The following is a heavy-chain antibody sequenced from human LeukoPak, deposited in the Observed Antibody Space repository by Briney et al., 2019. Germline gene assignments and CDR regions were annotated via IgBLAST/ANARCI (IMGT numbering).Heavy chain of an antibody. CDR3: ARRGVGATTWDAFDI. V-gene: IGHV4-4*02. D-gene: IGHD1-26*01. J-gene: IGHJ3*02. CDR2: IYHSGST. Sequence: PSETLSLTCAVSGGSISSSNWWSWVRQPPGKGLEWIGEIYHSGSTNYNPSLKSRVTISLDTSKNQFSLQLSSVTAADTAVYYCARRGVGATTWDAFDIWGQGTLVTVSS. CDR1: GGSISSSNW.